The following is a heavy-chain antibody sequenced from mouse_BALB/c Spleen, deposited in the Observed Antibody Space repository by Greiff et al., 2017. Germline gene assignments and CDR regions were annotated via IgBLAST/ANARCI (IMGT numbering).Heavy chain of an antibody. Sequence: EVQLVESGGGLVKPGGSLKLSCAASGFTFSDYYMYWVRQTPEKRLEWVATISDGGSYTYYPDSVKGRFTISRDNAKNNLYLQMSSLKSEDTAMYYCARDLGTGFDYWGQGTTLTVSS. D-gene: IGHD4-1*01. CDR3: ARDLGTGFDY. CDR2: ISDGGSYT. J-gene: IGHJ2*01. V-gene: IGHV5-4*02. CDR1: GFTFSDYY.